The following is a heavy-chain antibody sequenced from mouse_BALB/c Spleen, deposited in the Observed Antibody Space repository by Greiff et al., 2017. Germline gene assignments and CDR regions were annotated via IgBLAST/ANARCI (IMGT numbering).Heavy chain of an antibody. CDR3: ARVTGNYAMDY. Sequence: VQLQQSGPGLVKPSQSLSLTCSVTGYSITSGYYWNWIRQFPGNKLEWMGYISYDGSNNYNPSLKNRISITRDTSKNQFFLKLNSVTTEDTATYYCARVTGNYAMDYWGQGTSVTVSS. D-gene: IGHD4-1*01. V-gene: IGHV3-6*02. CDR2: ISYDGSN. CDR1: GYSITSGYY. J-gene: IGHJ4*01.